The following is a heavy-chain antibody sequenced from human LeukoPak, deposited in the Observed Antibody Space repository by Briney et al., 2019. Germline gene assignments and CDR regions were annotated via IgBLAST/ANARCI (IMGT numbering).Heavy chain of an antibody. CDR1: GYSFTSYW. D-gene: IGHD6-13*01. CDR3: ARGFGSTWLEY. Sequence: GESPKISCKGSGYSFTSYWIGWARQMPGKGLEWMGIIYPGDSDTRYSPSFQGQVTISADKSLTTAYLQWSSLKASDTAMYYCARGFGSTWLEYWGQGTLVTVSS. J-gene: IGHJ1*01. CDR2: IYPGDSDT. V-gene: IGHV5-51*01.